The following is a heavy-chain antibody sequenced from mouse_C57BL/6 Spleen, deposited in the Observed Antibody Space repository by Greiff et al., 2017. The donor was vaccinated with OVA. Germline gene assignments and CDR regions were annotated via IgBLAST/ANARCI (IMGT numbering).Heavy chain of an antibody. V-gene: IGHV14-3*01. CDR3: VPDSSEYLTGAMDY. J-gene: IGHJ4*01. D-gene: IGHD3-2*02. CDR1: GFNIKNTY. Sequence: EVQLVESVAELVRPGASVKLSCTASGFNIKNTYMHWVKQRPEQGLEWIGRIDPANGNTKYAPKFQGKATITADTSSNTAYLQLSSLTSEDTAIYYCVPDSSEYLTGAMDYWGQGTSVTVSS. CDR2: IDPANGNT.